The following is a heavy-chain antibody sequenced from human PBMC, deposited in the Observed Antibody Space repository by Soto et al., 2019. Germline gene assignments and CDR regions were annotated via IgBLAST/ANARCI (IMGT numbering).Heavy chain of an antibody. CDR1: GFSFSDYS. CDR3: ARLPKGSLVTA. V-gene: IGHV3-48*02. D-gene: IGHD2-21*02. Sequence: LRLSCIASGFSFSDYSMNWVRQAPGKGLQWVSYISSSSDKTYYADSVKGRFTVSRDNAKNALFLEMNSLRDDDTATYYCARLPKGSLVTAWGQGTRVTVSS. CDR2: ISSSSDKT. J-gene: IGHJ4*02.